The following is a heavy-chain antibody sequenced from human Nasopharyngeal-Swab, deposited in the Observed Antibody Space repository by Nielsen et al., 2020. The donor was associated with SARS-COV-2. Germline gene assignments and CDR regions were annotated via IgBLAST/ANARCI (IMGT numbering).Heavy chain of an antibody. CDR3: AREYYYDSATPNWFDP. CDR2: IRYSGDP. V-gene: IGHV4-30-4*01. J-gene: IGHJ5*02. D-gene: IGHD3-22*01. CDR1: GGSFTNGDYY. Sequence: SETLSLTCTVSGGSFTNGDYYWTWLRQSPGKGLEWIGYIRYSGDPLYNPSLKSRLTISVDTSKKQFSLKLNSVTAADTAVYFCAREYYYDSATPNWFDPWGQGTLVTVSS.